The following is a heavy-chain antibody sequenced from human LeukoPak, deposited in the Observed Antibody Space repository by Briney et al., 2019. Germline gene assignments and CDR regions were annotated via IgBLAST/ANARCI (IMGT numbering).Heavy chain of an antibody. CDR1: GFTFSSYG. CDR3: ARGIRWEDSSGWYYFDY. J-gene: IGHJ4*02. CDR2: ISYDGSNK. V-gene: IGHV3-30*03. D-gene: IGHD6-19*01. Sequence: PGGSLRLSCAASGFTFSSYGMHWVRQAPGKGLEWVAVISYDGSNKYYADSVKGRFTISRDNSKNTLYLQMNSLRAEDTAVYYCARGIRWEDSSGWYYFDYWGQGTLVTVSS.